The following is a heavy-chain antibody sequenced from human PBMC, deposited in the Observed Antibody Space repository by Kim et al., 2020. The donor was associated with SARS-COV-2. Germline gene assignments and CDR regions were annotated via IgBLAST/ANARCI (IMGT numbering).Heavy chain of an antibody. D-gene: IGHD3-9*01. V-gene: IGHV1-2*04. CDR2: INPNSGGT. CDR1: GYTFTGYY. CDR3: AITYYDILTGRGEDFFDY. J-gene: IGHJ4*02. Sequence: ASVKVSCKASGYTFTGYYMHWVRQAPGQGLEWMGWINPNSGGTNYAQKFQGWVTMTRDTSISTAYMELSRLRSDDTAVYYCAITYYDILTGRGEDFFDYWGQGTLVTVSS.